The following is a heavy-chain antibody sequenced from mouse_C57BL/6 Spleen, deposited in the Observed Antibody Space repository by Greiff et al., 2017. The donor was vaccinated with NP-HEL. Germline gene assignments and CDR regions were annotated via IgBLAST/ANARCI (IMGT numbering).Heavy chain of an antibody. CDR2: IHPNSGST. CDR1: GYTFTSYW. J-gene: IGHJ3*01. CDR3: ARPHSNSAWFAY. V-gene: IGHV1-64*01. Sequence: VQLQQSGAELVKPGASVKLSCKASGYTFTSYWMHWVKQRPGQGLEWIGMIHPNSGSTNYNEKFKSKATLTVDKSSSTAYMRLSSLTSEDSAVYYCARPHSNSAWFAYWGQGTLVTVSA. D-gene: IGHD2-5*01.